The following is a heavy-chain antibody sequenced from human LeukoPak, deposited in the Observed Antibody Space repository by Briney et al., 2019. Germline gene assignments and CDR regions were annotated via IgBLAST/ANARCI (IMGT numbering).Heavy chain of an antibody. D-gene: IGHD4-23*01. J-gene: IGHJ4*02. CDR3: ARDTTVASGMQH. CDR1: GVSLSTYS. CDR2: IYYGGTT. Sequence: SETLSLTCCVSGVSLSTYSWRWVRQSPGKRLEWLGYIYYGGTTNYNPSLKSRITISADTAKNQFSLRLRSGTAADTAIYYCARDTTVASGMQHWGQGTLVTVSS. V-gene: IGHV4-59*01.